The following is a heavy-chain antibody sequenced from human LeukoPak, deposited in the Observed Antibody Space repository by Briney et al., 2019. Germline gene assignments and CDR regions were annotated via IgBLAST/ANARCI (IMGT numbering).Heavy chain of an antibody. CDR2: ISSSSSYI. CDR1: GFTFSSYS. D-gene: IGHD3-16*02. Sequence: GGSLRLSCAASGFTFSSYSMNWVRQAPGKGLEWVSSISSSSSYIYYADSVKGRFTISRDNAKNSLYLQMNSLRAEDTALYYCAKDILRRSAVIGSWGQGTLVTVSS. CDR3: AKDILRRSAVIGS. V-gene: IGHV3-21*04. J-gene: IGHJ4*02.